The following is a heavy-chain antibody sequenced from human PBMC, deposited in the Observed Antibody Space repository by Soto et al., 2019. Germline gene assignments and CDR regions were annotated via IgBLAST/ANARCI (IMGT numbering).Heavy chain of an antibody. Sequence: SVKVSCKASGGTFSSYAISWVRQAPGQGLEWMGGIIPIFGTANYAQKFQGRVTITADESTSTAYMELSSLRSEDTAVYYCARSPYLTASGYYYYGMDVWGQGTTVTV. CDR1: GGTFSSYA. CDR2: IIPIFGTA. V-gene: IGHV1-69*13. D-gene: IGHD3-9*01. J-gene: IGHJ6*02. CDR3: ARSPYLTASGYYYYGMDV.